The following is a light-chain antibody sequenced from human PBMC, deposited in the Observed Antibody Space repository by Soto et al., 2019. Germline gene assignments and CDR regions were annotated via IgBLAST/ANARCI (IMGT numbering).Light chain of an antibody. CDR1: SSNIGNNY. CDR3: GTWDSSLSAWV. V-gene: IGLV1-51*01. J-gene: IGLJ3*02. CDR2: DNS. Sequence: QSVLTQPPSVSAAPGQKVTISCSGSSSNIGNNYVSWYQQLPGTAPNLLIYDNSKRPSGIPDRFSGSKSGTSATLGITGLQTGDEADYYCGTWDSSLSAWVFGGGTKLTVL.